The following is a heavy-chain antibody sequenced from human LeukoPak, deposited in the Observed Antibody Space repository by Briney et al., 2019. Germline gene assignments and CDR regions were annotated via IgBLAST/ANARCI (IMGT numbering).Heavy chain of an antibody. J-gene: IGHJ6*02. CDR3: ARKEYYYGMDV. CDR2: INHSGST. Sequence: SEILSLTCAVYGGSFSGYYWSWIRQPPGKGLEWIGEINHSGSTNYNPSLKSRVTISVDTSKSQFSLKLSSVTAADTAVYYCARKEYYYGMDVWGQGTTVTVSS. V-gene: IGHV4-34*01. CDR1: GGSFSGYY.